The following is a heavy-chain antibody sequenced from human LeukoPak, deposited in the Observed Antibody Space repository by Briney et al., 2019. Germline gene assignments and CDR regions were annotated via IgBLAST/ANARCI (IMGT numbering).Heavy chain of an antibody. Sequence: GASVKVSCKASGYTFTGYYMHWVRQAPGQGLEWMGRLNPNSGVTNFAQGFQGRVTMTRDTSISTAYMELSSLRSDDTAVYYCARGDYDFWSGPFSYWGQGTLVTVSS. V-gene: IGHV1-2*06. D-gene: IGHD3-3*01. CDR1: GYTFTGYY. CDR2: LNPNSGVT. CDR3: ARGDYDFWSGPFSY. J-gene: IGHJ4*02.